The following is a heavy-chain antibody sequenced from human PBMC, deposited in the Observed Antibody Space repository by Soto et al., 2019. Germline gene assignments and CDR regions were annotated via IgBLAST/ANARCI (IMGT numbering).Heavy chain of an antibody. CDR3: ARLVPYVVPAAIGYYFDY. Sequence: PGESLKISCKGSGYSFTSYWIGWVRQMPGKGLEWMGIIYPGDSDTRYSPSFQGQVTISADKSISTAYLQWSSLKASDTAMYYCARLVPYVVPAAIGYYFDYWGQGTLVTVSS. CDR1: GYSFTSYW. D-gene: IGHD2-2*01. J-gene: IGHJ4*02. V-gene: IGHV5-51*01. CDR2: IYPGDSDT.